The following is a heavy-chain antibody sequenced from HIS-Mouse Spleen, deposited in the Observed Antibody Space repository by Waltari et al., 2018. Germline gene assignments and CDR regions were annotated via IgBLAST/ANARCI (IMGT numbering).Heavy chain of an antibody. D-gene: IGHD6-13*01. CDR3: AREIPYSSSWYDWYFDL. CDR2: IYYSGST. Sequence: QLQLQESGPGLVKPSETLSLTCTVSGGSISSSSYYWGWIRQPPGKGLEWIGSIYYSGSTYSTPSLKSRVTISVDTSKNHFSLKLSSVTAADTAVYYCAREIPYSSSWYDWYFDLWGRGTLVTVSS. CDR1: GGSISSSSYY. J-gene: IGHJ2*01. V-gene: IGHV4-39*07.